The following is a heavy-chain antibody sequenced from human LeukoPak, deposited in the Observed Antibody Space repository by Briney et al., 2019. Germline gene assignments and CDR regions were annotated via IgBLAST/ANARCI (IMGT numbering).Heavy chain of an antibody. Sequence: ASVKVSCKTSGYIFAHNGISWVRQAPGQGPEWMGWISAYNGDTNYAQKLQGRVTMTTDTSTSTAYMELRSLRSDDTAVYYCASGRNWGTMFDYWGQGTLVTVSS. CDR3: ASGRNWGTMFDY. J-gene: IGHJ4*02. CDR1: GYIFAHNG. D-gene: IGHD7-27*01. CDR2: ISAYNGDT. V-gene: IGHV1-18*01.